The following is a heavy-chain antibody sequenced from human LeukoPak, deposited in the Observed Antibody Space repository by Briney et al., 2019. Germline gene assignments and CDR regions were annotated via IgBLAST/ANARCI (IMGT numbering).Heavy chain of an antibody. CDR2: INPNSGGT. CDR3: ARESAGGFGELLY. CDR1: GYTFTYYY. J-gene: IGHJ4*02. Sequence: ASVKVSCKASGYTFTYYYMHWVRQAPGQGLEWMGWINPNSGGTNYAQKFQGRVTMTRDTSISIVYMELSRLRSDDTAVYYCARESAGGFGELLYWGQGTLVTVSS. V-gene: IGHV1-2*02. D-gene: IGHD3-10*01.